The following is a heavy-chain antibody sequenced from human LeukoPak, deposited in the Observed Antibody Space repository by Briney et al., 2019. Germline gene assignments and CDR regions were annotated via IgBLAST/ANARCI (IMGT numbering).Heavy chain of an antibody. V-gene: IGHV4-39*01. J-gene: IGHJ4*02. CDR1: GGSISSSSVY. CDR3: QSRFLEWLLDY. Sequence: NASETLSLTCTVSGGSISSSSVYWGWIRQPPGKGLEWIGSIYYGGYTYYNPSLKSRVTISVDTSKNQFSLKLSSVTAADTAIYYCQSRFLEWLLDYWGQGTLVTVSS. D-gene: IGHD3-3*01. CDR2: IYYGGYT.